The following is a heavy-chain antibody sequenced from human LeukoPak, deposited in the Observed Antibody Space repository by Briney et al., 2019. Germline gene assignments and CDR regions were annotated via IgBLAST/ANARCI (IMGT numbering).Heavy chain of an antibody. J-gene: IGHJ6*03. CDR1: GGSISSYY. D-gene: IGHD1-1*01. CDR3: ARGAGTRRAGEYYYYYYMDV. Sequence: SETLSLTCTVSGGSISSYYWSWIRQPAGKGLEWIGRIYTSGSTNYNPSLKSRVTMSVDTSKNQFSLKLSSVTAADTAVYYCARGAGTRRAGEYYYYYYMDVWGRGTTVTVSS. V-gene: IGHV4-4*07. CDR2: IYTSGST.